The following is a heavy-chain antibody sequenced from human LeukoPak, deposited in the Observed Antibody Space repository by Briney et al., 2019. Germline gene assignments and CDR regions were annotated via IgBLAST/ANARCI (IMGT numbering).Heavy chain of an antibody. Sequence: PGGSLRLSCAASGFTFSSYAMSWVRQAPGKGLEWVSAISGSGGSTYYADSVKGRFTISRDNSKNTLYLQMNSLRAEDTAVYYCAKGLKWELRGGNFDYWGQGTLVTVSS. V-gene: IGHV3-23*01. CDR2: ISGSGGST. J-gene: IGHJ4*02. CDR1: GFTFSSYA. CDR3: AKGLKWELRGGNFDY. D-gene: IGHD1-26*01.